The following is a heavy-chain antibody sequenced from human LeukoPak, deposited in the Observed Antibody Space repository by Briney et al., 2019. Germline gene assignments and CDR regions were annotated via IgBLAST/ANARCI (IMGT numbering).Heavy chain of an antibody. J-gene: IGHJ4*02. Sequence: HPGGSLRLSCAASGFTFSSSGMSWARQAPGKGLEWVSNIRGSGSGGSTYYVDSVKGRFTISRDNSKNTLYLQMNSLTAEYTAVYYFAKSGYNRFDCWGRGTLVTVSS. CDR1: GFTFSSSG. D-gene: IGHD5-24*01. CDR3: AKSGYNRFDC. V-gene: IGHV3-23*01. CDR2: IRGSGSGGST.